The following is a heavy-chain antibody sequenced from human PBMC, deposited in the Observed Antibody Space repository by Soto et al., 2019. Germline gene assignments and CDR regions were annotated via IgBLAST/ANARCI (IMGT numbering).Heavy chain of an antibody. CDR2: IIPILGIA. CDR1: GCTISSYT. CDR3: AREGGYSGYEEIDY. J-gene: IGHJ4*02. V-gene: IGHV1-69*04. D-gene: IGHD5-12*01. Sequence: SVKVSCKASGCTISSYTISWVRQAPGQGLEWMGRIIPILGIANYAQKFQGRVTITADKSTSTAYMELSSLRSEDTAVYYCAREGGYSGYEEIDYWGQGTLVTVSS.